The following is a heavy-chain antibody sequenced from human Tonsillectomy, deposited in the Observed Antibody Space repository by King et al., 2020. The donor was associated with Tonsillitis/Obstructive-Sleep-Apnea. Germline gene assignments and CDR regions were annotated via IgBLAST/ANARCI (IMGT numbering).Heavy chain of an antibody. Sequence: QVQLVESGAEVKKPGSSVKVSCKASGGTFSSYAISWVRQAPGQGLEWMGGIIPIFGTANYAQKFQARVTITADESTSTAYMERSSLRSEDTAVYYCARAHMRRGSPLPPNYWGQGTLVTVSS. J-gene: IGHJ4*02. D-gene: IGHD6-6*01. V-gene: IGHV1-69*01. CDR2: IIPIFGTA. CDR3: ARAHMRRGSPLPPNY. CDR1: GGTFSSYA.